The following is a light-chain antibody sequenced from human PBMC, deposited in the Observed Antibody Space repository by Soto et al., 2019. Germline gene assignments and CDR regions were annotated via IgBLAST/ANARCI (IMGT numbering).Light chain of an antibody. CDR1: QSISSY. J-gene: IGKJ4*01. CDR3: QQSYSTPHT. Sequence: DIQMTQSPSSLSASVGDRVTITCRASQSISSYLNWYQQKPRKAPKLLIYAASSLQSGVPSRFSGRGSGTDFTLTISSLQPEDFATYYCQQSYSTPHTFGGGTKVEIK. V-gene: IGKV1-39*01. CDR2: AAS.